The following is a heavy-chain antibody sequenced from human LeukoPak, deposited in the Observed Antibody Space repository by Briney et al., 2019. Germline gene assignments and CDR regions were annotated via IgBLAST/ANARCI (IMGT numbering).Heavy chain of an antibody. Sequence: PGGSLRLSCAASGFTFSSYAMSWVRQAPGKGLEWVSAISGSGGSTYYAHSVKGRFTISRDNSKNTLYLQMNSLRAEDTAVYYCAKDQSYFDWFTDAFDIWGQETMVTVSS. D-gene: IGHD3-9*01. CDR3: AKDQSYFDWFTDAFDI. J-gene: IGHJ3*02. CDR1: GFTFSSYA. V-gene: IGHV3-23*01. CDR2: ISGSGGST.